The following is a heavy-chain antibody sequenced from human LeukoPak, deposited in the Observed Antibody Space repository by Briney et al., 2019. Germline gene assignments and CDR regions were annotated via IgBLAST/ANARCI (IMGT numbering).Heavy chain of an antibody. J-gene: IGHJ4*02. CDR1: GYTFTSYD. CDR2: MNPNSGNT. Sequence: ASVKVSCKASGYTFTSYDINWVRQASGQGLEWMGWMNPNSGNTGYAQKFQGRVTITRNTSISTAYMELSSLRSEDTAVYYCARRAGAYSHPYDYWGQGTLVTVSS. V-gene: IGHV1-8*01. D-gene: IGHD4/OR15-4a*01. CDR3: ARRAGAYSHPYDY.